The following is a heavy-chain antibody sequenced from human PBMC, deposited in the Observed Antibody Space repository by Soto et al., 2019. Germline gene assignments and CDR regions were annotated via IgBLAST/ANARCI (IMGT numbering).Heavy chain of an antibody. CDR3: ARGDCYYYDGNGYLGRH. J-gene: IGHJ4*02. Sequence: EVQLVESGGGIEQPGGSLRLSCAASGFTFSSYWMHWVRHAPGKGLVWVSRISSDGSRTSYEGCAKGRFTISRDNGKIKVYLHMNRWRAEDRAVYYWARGDCYYYDGNGYLGRHWGQGTLVTVSS. CDR1: GFTFSSYW. D-gene: IGHD3-22*01. V-gene: IGHV3-74*01. CDR2: ISSDGSRT.